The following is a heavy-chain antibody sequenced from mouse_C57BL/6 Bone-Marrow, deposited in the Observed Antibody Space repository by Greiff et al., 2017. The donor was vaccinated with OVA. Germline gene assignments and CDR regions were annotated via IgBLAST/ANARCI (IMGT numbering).Heavy chain of an antibody. CDR3: ARGAFAY. V-gene: IGHV1-81*01. Sequence: QVQLKESGAELARPGASVKLSCKASGYTFTSYGISWVKQRTGQGLEWIGEIYPRSGNTYYNEKFKGKATLTADKSSSTAYMELRSLTSEASSVYFCARGAFAYWGQGTLVTVSA. CDR1: GYTFTSYG. J-gene: IGHJ3*01. CDR2: IYPRSGNT.